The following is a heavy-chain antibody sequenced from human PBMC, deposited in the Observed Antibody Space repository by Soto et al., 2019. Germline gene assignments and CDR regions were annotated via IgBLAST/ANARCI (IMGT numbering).Heavy chain of an antibody. J-gene: IGHJ6*03. CDR3: ARRGYMDV. CDR1: GGSISSKNYY. Sequence: PSETLSLTCSVSGGSISSKNYYWGWIRQPPGKGLEWIGFIYDSGSTCYNPSLKSRVIISVDTSKNQFSLKLSSMTAADTAVYYCARRGYMDVWGKGTTVTVSS. CDR2: IYDSGST. V-gene: IGHV4-39*01.